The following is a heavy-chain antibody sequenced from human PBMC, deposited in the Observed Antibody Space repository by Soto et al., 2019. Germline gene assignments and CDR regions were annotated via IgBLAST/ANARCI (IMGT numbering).Heavy chain of an antibody. CDR3: ARTADPYDFWSGYFDY. D-gene: IGHD3-3*01. CDR1: GGSISSGGYY. V-gene: IGHV4-31*03. CDR2: IYYSGST. Sequence: SETLSLTCTVSGGSISSGGYYWSWIRQHPGKGLEWIGYIYYSGSTYYNPSLKSRVTISVDTSKNQFSLKLSSVTAADTAVYYCARTADPYDFWSGYFDYWGQGTLVTVSS. J-gene: IGHJ4*02.